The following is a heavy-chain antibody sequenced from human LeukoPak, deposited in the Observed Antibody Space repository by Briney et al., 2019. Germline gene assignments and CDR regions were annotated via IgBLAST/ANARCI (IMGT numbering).Heavy chain of an antibody. CDR1: GGSFSGYY. CDR2: INHSGST. Sequence: SETLSLTCAVYGGSFSGYYGSWIRQPPGKGLEWIGEINHSGSTNYNPSLKSRVTISVDTSKNQFSLKLSSVTAADTAVYYCARKYCSSTSCYRGWFDPWGQGTLVTVSS. V-gene: IGHV4-34*01. CDR3: ARKYCSSTSCYRGWFDP. D-gene: IGHD2-2*01. J-gene: IGHJ5*02.